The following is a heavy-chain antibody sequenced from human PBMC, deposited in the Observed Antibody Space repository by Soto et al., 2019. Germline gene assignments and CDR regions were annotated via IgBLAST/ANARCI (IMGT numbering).Heavy chain of an antibody. CDR1: GFTFDDYA. CDR2: ISWNSGSI. D-gene: IGHD1-26*01. V-gene: IGHV3-9*01. J-gene: IGHJ3*02. CDR3: AKEFFSGSLLRGAFDI. Sequence: GGSLRLSCAASGFTFDDYAMHWVRQAPGKGLEWVSGISWNSGSIGYADSVKGRFTISRDNAKNSLYLQMNSLRAEDTALYYCAKEFFSGSLLRGAFDIWGQGTMVTVSS.